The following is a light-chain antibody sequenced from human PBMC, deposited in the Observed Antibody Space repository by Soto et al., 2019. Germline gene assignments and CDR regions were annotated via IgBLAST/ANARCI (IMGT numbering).Light chain of an antibody. V-gene: IGKV1-9*01. CDR1: QGISSS. Sequence: DIQLTQSPSFLSASVGDRVTITCRASQGISSSLAWYQQRAGKAPKFLIYAASTLQSGVPSRFSGSGSGTDFTLTISCLQSEDFATYYCQQYYSYPLTFGGGTKVDI. CDR3: QQYYSYPLT. CDR2: AAS. J-gene: IGKJ4*01.